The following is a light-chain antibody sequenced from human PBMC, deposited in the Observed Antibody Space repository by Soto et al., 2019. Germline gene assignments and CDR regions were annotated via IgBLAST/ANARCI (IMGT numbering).Light chain of an antibody. V-gene: IGLV4-69*01. J-gene: IGLJ3*02. CDR1: SGHSNYA. CDR2: LNSDGSH. Sequence: QSVLTQSPSASASLGASVKLTCTLSSGHSNYAIAWHQQQPEKGPRYLMNLNSDGSHTKGDGIPDRFSGSSSGAERYLTISSLQSEDEAHYYCETWDSNTRVFGGGTKLTVL. CDR3: ETWDSNTRV.